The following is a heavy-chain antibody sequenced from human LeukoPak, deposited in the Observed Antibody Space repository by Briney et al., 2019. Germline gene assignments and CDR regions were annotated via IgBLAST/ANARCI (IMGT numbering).Heavy chain of an antibody. J-gene: IGHJ3*02. Sequence: SETLSLTCTVPGGSISSYYWSWIRQPPGKGLEWIGYIYYSGSTNYNPSLKSRVTISVDTSKNQFSLKLSSVTAADTAVYYCAREPDIWGQGTMVTVSS. CDR2: IYYSGST. CDR3: AREPDI. CDR1: GGSISSYY. V-gene: IGHV4-59*01.